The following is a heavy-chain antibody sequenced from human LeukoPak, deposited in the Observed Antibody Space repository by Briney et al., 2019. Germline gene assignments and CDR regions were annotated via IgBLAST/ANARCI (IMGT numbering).Heavy chain of an antibody. Sequence: ASVKVSCKGSGYTFNTYSINWVRQAPGQGPEWVGWINAHTGNPTYAQGFTGRFVFSLDTSVSTAYLQISSLRAEDTAVYYCAREVLRLDYWGQGTLVTVSS. V-gene: IGHV7-4-1*02. J-gene: IGHJ4*02. CDR1: GYTFNTYS. CDR2: INAHTGNP. CDR3: AREVLRLDY.